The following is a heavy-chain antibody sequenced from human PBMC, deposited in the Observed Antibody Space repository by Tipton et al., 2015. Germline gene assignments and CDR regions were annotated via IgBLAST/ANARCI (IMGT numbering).Heavy chain of an antibody. V-gene: IGHV3-23*01. Sequence: SLRLSCVASGFTFRSYAMNWVRQAPGRGLEWVSAMSGIGRATDYADSVKGRFTISRDNSKNTLYLQMNSLRAEDTALYYCAKSVAAGGTHFYYYGMDVWGLGTTVTVSS. J-gene: IGHJ6*02. CDR2: MSGIGRAT. CDR1: GFTFRSYA. CDR3: AKSVAAGGTHFYYYGMDV. D-gene: IGHD6-13*01.